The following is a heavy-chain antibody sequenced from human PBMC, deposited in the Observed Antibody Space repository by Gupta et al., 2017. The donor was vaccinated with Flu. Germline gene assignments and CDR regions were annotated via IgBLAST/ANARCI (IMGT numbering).Heavy chain of an antibody. D-gene: IGHD2-15*01. Sequence: EVHLVESGGGLVQPGGSLRLSCAVPGFTFGNYEFNWVRQAPGKGLEWVSYISNSGSTTYYAESVKGRFTISRDNAQNSLYLQMNGLRAEDTGVYYCARDSGHCSDASCNHFDYWGQGALVTVSS. V-gene: IGHV3-48*03. J-gene: IGHJ4*02. CDR3: ARDSGHCSDASCNHFDY. CDR1: GFTFGNYE. CDR2: ISNSGSTT.